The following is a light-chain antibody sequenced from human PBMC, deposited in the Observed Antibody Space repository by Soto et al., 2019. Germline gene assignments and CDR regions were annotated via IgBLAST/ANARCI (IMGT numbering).Light chain of an antibody. J-gene: IGKJ1*01. CDR3: QQYGSAPPWT. V-gene: IGKV3-20*01. CDR2: VVS. CDR1: QSVSSNY. Sequence: EIVLTQSPGTLSLSPGERATLSCRASQSVSSNYLAWYPQKPGQAPRLLIYVVSSRATGIPDRVSASGSGTDFALTTSRLEPEDFEMYYCQQYGSAPPWTFGQGTKVEIK.